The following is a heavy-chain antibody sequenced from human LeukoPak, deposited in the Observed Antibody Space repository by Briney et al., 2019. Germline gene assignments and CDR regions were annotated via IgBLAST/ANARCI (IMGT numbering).Heavy chain of an antibody. CDR2: ISWNSGSI. CDR1: GFTFDDYA. Sequence: PGRSLRLSCAASGFTFDDYAMHWVRQAPGKGLEWVSGISWNSGSIGYADSVKGRFTISRDNAKNSLYLQMNSLRAEDTALYYCAKGGSGSYHYYGMDVWGQGTTVTVSS. V-gene: IGHV3-9*01. D-gene: IGHD3-10*01. CDR3: AKGGSGSYHYYGMDV. J-gene: IGHJ6*02.